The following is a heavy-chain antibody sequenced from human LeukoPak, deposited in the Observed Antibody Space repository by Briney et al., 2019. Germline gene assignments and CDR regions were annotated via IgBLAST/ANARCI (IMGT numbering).Heavy chain of an antibody. CDR1: GYTFTSYG. V-gene: IGHV1-18*01. Sequence: ASVKVSCKASGYTFTSYGISWVRQAPGQGLEWMGWISGYNGYTNYAQKLQGRVTMTTDTSTSTAYMELRSLRSDDTAVYYCARDHPVILAAAGTNWFDPWGQGTLVTVSS. CDR2: ISGYNGYT. CDR3: ARDHPVILAAAGTNWFDP. J-gene: IGHJ5*02. D-gene: IGHD6-13*01.